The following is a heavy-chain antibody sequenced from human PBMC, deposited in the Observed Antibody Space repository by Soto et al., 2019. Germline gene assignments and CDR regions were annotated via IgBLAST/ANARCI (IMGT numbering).Heavy chain of an antibody. CDR3: ARIVGTCYSAGGYYDDMDV. CDR2: ISGTSHDT. D-gene: IGHD2-15*01. V-gene: IGHV3-11*05. Sequence: QVQLVESGGGLVKPGGSLRLSCAASGFTFSDFYMSWVRQAPGKGLEWVSYISGTSHDTNYADSVKGRFTISRDNDKNSLHPQSHTQRADDTALYYCARIVGTCYSAGGYYDDMDVWGQGTTVTVTS. J-gene: IGHJ6*02. CDR1: GFTFSDFY.